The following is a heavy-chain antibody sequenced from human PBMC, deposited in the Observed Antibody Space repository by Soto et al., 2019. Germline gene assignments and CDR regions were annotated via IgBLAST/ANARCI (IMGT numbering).Heavy chain of an antibody. Sequence: VQLVQSGAEVKKHGASVKVSCKASGYTFTSYHITGVRQAPGKGLEWMGWISAYNGNTNYAQQLQGRVTMTTDTSTSTAYRELRSLRSDDTAVYYCARDSPPPREWGPGTLVTGSS. CDR3: ARDSPPPRE. J-gene: IGHJ4*02. CDR1: GYTFTSYH. V-gene: IGHV1-18*01. CDR2: ISAYNGNT.